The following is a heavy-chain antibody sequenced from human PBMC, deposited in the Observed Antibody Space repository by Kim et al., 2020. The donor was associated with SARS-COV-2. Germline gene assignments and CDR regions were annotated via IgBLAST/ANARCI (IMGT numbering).Heavy chain of an antibody. V-gene: IGHV4-31*02. J-gene: IGHJ4*02. CDR3: ARDDSSSEGGFDY. Sequence: YNPSLKRRVTISVDTTKSRFSLKLGSVTAAGTAVYYCARDDSSSEGGFDYWGQGTLVTVSS. D-gene: IGHD6-13*01.